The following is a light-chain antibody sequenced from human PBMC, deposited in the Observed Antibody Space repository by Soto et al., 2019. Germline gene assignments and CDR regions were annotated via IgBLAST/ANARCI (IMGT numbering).Light chain of an antibody. CDR3: QQHGTSPPSWT. V-gene: IGKV3-20*01. CDR1: QSINSNH. Sequence: ETVLTQSPGTLSLSPGERATLFCRASQSINSNHLAWYQQKPGQAPRLLIYGASSRATGIPDRFSGSGSGTDFTLTISRLEPEDFAVYYCQQHGTSPPSWTFGQGTKVEIK. J-gene: IGKJ1*01. CDR2: GAS.